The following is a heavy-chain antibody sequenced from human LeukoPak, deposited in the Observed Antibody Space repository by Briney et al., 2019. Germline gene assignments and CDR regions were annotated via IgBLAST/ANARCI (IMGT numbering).Heavy chain of an antibody. CDR2: IYPGDSDT. Sequence: GESLQIYSPVYGFRLSSLWIARVPPMPGKGLEWMGIIYPGDSDTRYSPSFQGQVTISADKSISTAYLQWSSLKASDTAKYYCAKQYSSNDFWNLFDYWGQGTLVTVSS. CDR1: GFRLSSLW. V-gene: IGHV5-51*01. D-gene: IGHD3-3*01. CDR3: AKQYSSNDFWNLFDY. J-gene: IGHJ4*02.